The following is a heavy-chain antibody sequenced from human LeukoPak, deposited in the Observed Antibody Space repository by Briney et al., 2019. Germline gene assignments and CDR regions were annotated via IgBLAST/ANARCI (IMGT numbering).Heavy chain of an antibody. D-gene: IGHD3-10*01. V-gene: IGHV1-2*06. Sequence: ASVKVSCKASGYTFTGYYMHWVRQAPGQGLEWMGRFNPNSGGTNYAQKFQGRVTMTRDTSISTAYMELSRLRSDDTAVYYCARGYYGSGSYDYWGQGTLVTVSS. CDR1: GYTFTGYY. CDR2: FNPNSGGT. CDR3: ARGYYGSGSYDY. J-gene: IGHJ4*02.